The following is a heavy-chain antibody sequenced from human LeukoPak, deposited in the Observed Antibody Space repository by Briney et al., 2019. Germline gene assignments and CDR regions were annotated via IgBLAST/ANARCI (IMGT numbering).Heavy chain of an antibody. D-gene: IGHD3-16*01. Sequence: LETLSLTCAVYGGSFSGYYWSWIRQPPGKGLEWIGEINHSGSTNYNPSLKSRVTISVDTSKNQFSLKLSSVTAADTAVYYCARHHAYDYVWGSYPRGAFDIWGQGTMVTVSS. CDR1: GGSFSGYY. V-gene: IGHV4-34*01. J-gene: IGHJ3*02. CDR3: ARHHAYDYVWGSYPRGAFDI. CDR2: INHSGST.